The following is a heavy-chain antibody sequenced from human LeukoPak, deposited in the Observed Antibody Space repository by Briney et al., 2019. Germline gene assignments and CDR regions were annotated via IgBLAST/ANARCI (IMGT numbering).Heavy chain of an antibody. J-gene: IGHJ6*03. D-gene: IGHD3-10*01. CDR3: ARHRYYYRSGSYYGAPYYMDV. CDR2: IYYSGST. CDR1: GGSISSNSYY. V-gene: IGHV4-39*01. Sequence: SETLSLTCAVSGGSISSNSYYWGWIRQPPGKGLEWIGSIYYSGSTYYNPSLKSRVTISVDTSKNQFSLKLSSVTAADTAVYYCARHRYYYRSGSYYGAPYYMDVWGKGTTVTISS.